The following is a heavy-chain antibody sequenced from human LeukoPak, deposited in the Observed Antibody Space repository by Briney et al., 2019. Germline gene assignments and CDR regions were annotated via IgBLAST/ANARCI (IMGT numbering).Heavy chain of an antibody. J-gene: IGHJ4*02. CDR2: ISGSGGST. CDR3: AKSPGYCSGGSCYFGDY. CDR1: GFTFSSYA. Sequence: PGGSLRLSCAASGFTFSSYAMSWVRQAPGKGLEWVSAISGSGGSTYYADSVKGRFTISRDNSKNTLYLQMNSLRAEDTAVYYCAKSPGYCSGGSCYFGDYWGQGTLVTVSS. V-gene: IGHV3-23*01. D-gene: IGHD2-15*01.